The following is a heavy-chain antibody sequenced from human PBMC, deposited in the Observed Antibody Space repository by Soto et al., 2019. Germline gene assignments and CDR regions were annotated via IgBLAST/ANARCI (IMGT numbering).Heavy chain of an antibody. V-gene: IGHV4-59*01. CDR3: ARLRTTFDI. J-gene: IGHJ3*02. D-gene: IGHD3-10*01. Sequence: SENLYLTVTVSRGSISCSHWSGIRQPPGKGLEWIGYIYSSGSTIYSPSLKSRVTISVDTSKNQFSLKLSSVTAADTAVYYCARLRTTFDIWGQGTLVTVSS. CDR2: IYSSGST. CDR1: RGSISCSH.